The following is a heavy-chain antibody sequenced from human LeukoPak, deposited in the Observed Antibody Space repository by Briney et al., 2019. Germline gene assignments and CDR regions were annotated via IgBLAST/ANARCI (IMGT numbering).Heavy chain of an antibody. CDR2: IYIGGST. V-gene: IGHV3-66*01. Sequence: GGSLRLSCAASGFTVSSNYMSWVRKAPGKGLEWVSSIYIGGSTYYADSVKGRFTISRDNPNNTLYLQMHSLRAEDTAVYYCAREISRFGIWGQGTLVTVSS. CDR1: GFTVSSNY. D-gene: IGHD3-16*01. J-gene: IGHJ4*02. CDR3: AREISRFGI.